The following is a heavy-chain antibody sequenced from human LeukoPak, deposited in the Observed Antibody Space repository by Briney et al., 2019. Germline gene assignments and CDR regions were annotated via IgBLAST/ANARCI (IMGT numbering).Heavy chain of an antibody. J-gene: IGHJ4*02. V-gene: IGHV1-69*05. CDR2: IIPIFGTA. D-gene: IGHD1-7*01. CDR3: ASMDWNYGFDY. CDR1: GGTFSSYA. Sequence: GASVKVSCKASGGTFSSYAISWVRQAPGQGLEWMGRIIPIFGTANYAQKFQGRVTITTDESTSAAYMELSSLRSEDTAVYYCASMDWNYGFDYWGQGTLVTVSS.